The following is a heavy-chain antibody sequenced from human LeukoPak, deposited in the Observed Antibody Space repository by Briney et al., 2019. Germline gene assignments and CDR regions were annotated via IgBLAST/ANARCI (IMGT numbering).Heavy chain of an antibody. J-gene: IGHJ6*03. CDR3: ARQAPTISGFYYYYYYMDV. V-gene: IGHV4-61*02. D-gene: IGHD2-15*01. CDR2: IYTSGST. CDR1: GGSISSGSYH. Sequence: PSETLSLTCTVSGGSISSGSYHWSWIRQPAGKGLEWIGRIYTSGSTNYNPSLKSRVTISVDTSKNQSSLKLSSVTAADTAVYYCARQAPTISGFYYYYYYMDVWGKGTTVTVSS.